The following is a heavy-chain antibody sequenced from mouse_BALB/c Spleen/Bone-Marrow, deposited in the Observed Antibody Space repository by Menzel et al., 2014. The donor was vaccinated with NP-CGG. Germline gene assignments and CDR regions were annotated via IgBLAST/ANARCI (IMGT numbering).Heavy chain of an antibody. CDR2: ISNGGGST. J-gene: IGHJ2*01. CDR3: ARQGAYSYFDY. D-gene: IGHD2-10*01. CDR1: GFTFSDYY. V-gene: IGHV5-12*02. Sequence: EVKLEESGGGLVQPGGSLKLSCATSGFTFSDYYMYWVRQTPEKRLEWVAYISNGGGSTYYPDTVKGRFTISRGNAKNTLYLQMSRLKSEDTAMYYCARQGAYSYFDYWGQGTTLTVSS.